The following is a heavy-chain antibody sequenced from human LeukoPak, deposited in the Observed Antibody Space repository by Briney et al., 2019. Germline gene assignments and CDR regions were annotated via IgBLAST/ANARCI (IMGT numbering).Heavy chain of an antibody. Sequence: GGSLRLSCAASGFTFSSYGMHWVRQAPGKWLEWVAVISFDGSNKYYADSVKGRFAISRDNSKNTLYLQMNSLRAEDTAVYYCAKSPGGRHHNWGQGTLVTVSS. CDR1: GFTFSSYG. V-gene: IGHV3-30*18. CDR3: AKSPGGRHHN. CDR2: ISFDGSNK. J-gene: IGHJ4*02. D-gene: IGHD3-16*01.